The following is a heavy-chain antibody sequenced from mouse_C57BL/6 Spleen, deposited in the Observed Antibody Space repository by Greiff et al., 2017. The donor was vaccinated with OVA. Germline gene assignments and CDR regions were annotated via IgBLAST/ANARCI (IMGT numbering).Heavy chain of an antibody. V-gene: IGHV5-6*01. CDR3: SLITTDAMDY. CDR1: GFTFSSYG. J-gene: IGHJ4*01. CDR2: ICSGGSYT. D-gene: IGHD1-1*01. Sequence: EVQLVESGGDLVKPGGSLKLSCAASGFTFSSYGMSWVRQTPDKRLEWVATICSGGSYTYYPDSVKGRFTISRDNAKNTLYLQMSSLKSEDTAMYYCSLITTDAMDYWGQGTSVTVSS.